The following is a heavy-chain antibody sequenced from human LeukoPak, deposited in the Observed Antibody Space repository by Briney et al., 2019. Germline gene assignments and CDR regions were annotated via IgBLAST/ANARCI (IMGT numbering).Heavy chain of an antibody. Sequence: SVKVSCKASGGTFSSYAISWVRQAPGQGLGWMGGIIPIFGTANYAQKFQGRVTITTDESTSTAYMELSSLRSEDTAVYYCARGGELRYSRFDYWGQGTLVTVSS. CDR1: GGTFSSYA. J-gene: IGHJ4*02. CDR2: IIPIFGTA. V-gene: IGHV1-69*05. D-gene: IGHD1-7*01. CDR3: ARGGELRYSRFDY.